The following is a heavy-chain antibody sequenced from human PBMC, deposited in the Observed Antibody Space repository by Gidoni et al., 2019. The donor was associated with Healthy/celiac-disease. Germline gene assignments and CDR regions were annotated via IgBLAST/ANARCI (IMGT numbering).Heavy chain of an antibody. CDR2: IKQDGSEK. D-gene: IGHD5-12*01. Sequence: EVQLVESGGGLVQPGGSLRLSCAASGFTFSSYWMSWVRQAPGKGLEWVANIKQDGSEKYYVDSVKGRFTISRDNAKNSLYLQMNSLRAEDTAVYYCARHSGYDDGRFDYWGQGTLVTVSS. J-gene: IGHJ4*02. V-gene: IGHV3-7*01. CDR3: ARHSGYDDGRFDY. CDR1: GFTFSSYW.